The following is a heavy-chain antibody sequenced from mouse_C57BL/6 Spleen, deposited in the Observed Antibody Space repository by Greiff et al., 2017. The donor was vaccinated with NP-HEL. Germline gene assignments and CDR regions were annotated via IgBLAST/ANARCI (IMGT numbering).Heavy chain of an antibody. J-gene: IGHJ4*01. CDR1: GYTFTSYG. Sequence: VKLMESGAELARPGASVKLSCKASGYTFTSYGISWVKQRTGQGLEWIGEIYPRSGNTYYNEKFKGKATLTADKSSSTAYMELRSLTSEDSAVYFCAREDGSSLYYYAMDYWGQGTSVTVSS. CDR2: IYPRSGNT. D-gene: IGHD1-1*01. V-gene: IGHV1-81*01. CDR3: AREDGSSLYYYAMDY.